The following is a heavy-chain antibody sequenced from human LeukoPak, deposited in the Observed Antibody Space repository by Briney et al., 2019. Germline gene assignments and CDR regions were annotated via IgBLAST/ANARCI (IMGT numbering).Heavy chain of an antibody. V-gene: IGHV4-39*01. Sequence: PSETLSLTCTVSGGSISSSSYYWGWIRQPPGKGLEWIGSIYYSGSTYYNPSLKSRVTISVETSKNQFSLKLSSVTAADTAVYYCARVDIVAIGYYYMDVWGKGTTVTVSS. D-gene: IGHD5-12*01. CDR1: GGSISSSSYY. CDR3: ARVDIVAIGYYYMDV. CDR2: IYYSGST. J-gene: IGHJ6*03.